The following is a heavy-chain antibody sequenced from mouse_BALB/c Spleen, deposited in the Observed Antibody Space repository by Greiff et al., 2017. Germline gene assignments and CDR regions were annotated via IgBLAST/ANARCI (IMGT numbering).Heavy chain of an antibody. Sequence: VQLQQSGPELVKPGASVKISCKASGYSFTSYYIHWVKQRPGQGLEWIGWIFPGSGNTKYNEKFKGKATLTADTSSSTAYMQLSSLTSEDSAVYFCARWTGLAMNNWGQGTSVTVSS. CDR3: ARWTGLAMNN. V-gene: IGHV1-66*01. D-gene: IGHD3-3*01. J-gene: IGHJ4*01. CDR1: GYSFTSYY. CDR2: IFPGSGNT.